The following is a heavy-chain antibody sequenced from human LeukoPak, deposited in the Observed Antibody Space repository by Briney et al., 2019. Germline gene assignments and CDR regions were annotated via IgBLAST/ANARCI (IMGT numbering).Heavy chain of an antibody. J-gene: IGHJ4*02. Sequence: GASVKVSCKASGYTFTGYYMHWVRQAPGQGLEWMGWINPNSGGTNYAQKFQGRVTMTRDTSISTAYMELSRLRSDDTAVYYCARGNNIVAFADAPYCGGDCYTYWGQGTLVTVSS. V-gene: IGHV1-2*02. CDR2: INPNSGGT. CDR1: GYTFTGYY. CDR3: ARGNNIVAFADAPYCGGDCYTY. D-gene: IGHD2-21*01.